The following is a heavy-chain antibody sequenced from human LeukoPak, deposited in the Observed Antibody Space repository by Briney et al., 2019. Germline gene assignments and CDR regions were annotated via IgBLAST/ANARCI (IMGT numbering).Heavy chain of an antibody. CDR2: INHSGST. D-gene: IGHD3-10*01. CDR3: ARLDGSGSYYNFYYYGMDV. Sequence: SETLSLTCAVYGGSFSGYYWSWIRQPPGKGLEWIGEINHSGSTNYNPSLKSRVTISVDTSKNQFSLKLSSVTAADTAVYYCARLDGSGSYYNFYYYGMDVWGQGTTVTVSS. CDR1: GGSFSGYY. V-gene: IGHV4-34*01. J-gene: IGHJ6*02.